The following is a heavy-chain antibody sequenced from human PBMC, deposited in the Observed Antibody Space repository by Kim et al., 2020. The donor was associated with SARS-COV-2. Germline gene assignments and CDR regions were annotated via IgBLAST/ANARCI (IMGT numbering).Heavy chain of an antibody. J-gene: IGHJ6*02. CDR1: GGSISSSNW. Sequence: SETLSLTCPVSGGSISSSNWWSWVRQPPGKGLEWIGEIYHSGSTNYNPSLKSRVTISVDKSKNQFSLKLSSATAADTAVYYCARVDSSGWYGHYYYGMDVWGQGTTVTVPS. CDR2: IYHSGST. D-gene: IGHD6-19*01. CDR3: ARVDSSGWYGHYYYGMDV. V-gene: IGHV4-4*02.